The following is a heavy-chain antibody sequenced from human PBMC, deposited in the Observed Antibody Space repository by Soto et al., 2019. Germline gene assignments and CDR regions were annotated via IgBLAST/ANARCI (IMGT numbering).Heavy chain of an antibody. CDR1: GYTFTSYG. CDR2: ISGFNDDT. CDR3: ARPGSYYPARNWFGP. D-gene: IGHD3-10*01. J-gene: IGHJ5*02. V-gene: IGHV1-18*01. Sequence: QVQLVQSGAEMKNPGASVKVSCKASGYTFTSYGISWVRQAPGQGLEWMGWISGFNDDTNHAQKLQGRVTMTKDTSTSTAYRQLRSLKSDDTAVYFCARPGSYYPARNWFGPWGQGTLVSVSS.